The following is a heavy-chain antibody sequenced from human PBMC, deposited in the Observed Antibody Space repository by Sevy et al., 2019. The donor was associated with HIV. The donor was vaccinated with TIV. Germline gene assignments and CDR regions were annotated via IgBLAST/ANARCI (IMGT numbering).Heavy chain of an antibody. CDR1: GFTFSSYA. J-gene: IGHJ1*01. Sequence: GGSLRLSCAASGFTFSSYAIHWVRQTPGKGLEWVAVISYDGNNKYYADSVKGRFTVSRDNSKNTLYAQMNSLRAEDTAVYYCAKDHNLWSEGGFLLHWGQGTLVTVSS. V-gene: IGHV3-30*18. CDR2: ISYDGNNK. CDR3: AKDHNLWSEGGFLLH. D-gene: IGHD3-10*01.